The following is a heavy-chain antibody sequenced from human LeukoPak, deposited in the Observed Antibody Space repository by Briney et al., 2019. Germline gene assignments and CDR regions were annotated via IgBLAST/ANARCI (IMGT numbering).Heavy chain of an antibody. D-gene: IGHD3-22*01. CDR1: GGSFSGYY. CDR3: ASGGYYYDSSAQGWFDP. J-gene: IGHJ5*02. Sequence: SETLSLTCAVYGGSFSGYYWSWIRQPPGKGLEWIGYIYYSGSTNYNPSLKSRVTISVDTSKNQFSLKLSSVTAAGTAVYYCASGGYYYDSSAQGWFDPWGQGTLVTVSS. V-gene: IGHV4-59*01. CDR2: IYYSGST.